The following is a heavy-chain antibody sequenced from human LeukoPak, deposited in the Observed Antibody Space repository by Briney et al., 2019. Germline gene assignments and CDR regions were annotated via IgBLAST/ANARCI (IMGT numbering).Heavy chain of an antibody. CDR2: IYYSGST. D-gene: IGHD5-24*01. J-gene: IGHJ4*02. Sequence: SETLSLTCTVSGDSISSHYWSWIRQPPGKGLEWIGYIYYSGSTNYNPSLKSRVTISVDTSKKQFSLKLSSVTAADMAVYYCARVRDGYNTYPFDYWGQGTLVTVSS. CDR3: ARVRDGYNTYPFDY. CDR1: GDSISSHY. V-gene: IGHV4-59*11.